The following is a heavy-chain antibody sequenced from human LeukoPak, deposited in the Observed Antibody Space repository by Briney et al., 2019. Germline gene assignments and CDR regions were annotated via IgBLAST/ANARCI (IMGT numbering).Heavy chain of an antibody. D-gene: IGHD2-2*01. V-gene: IGHV1-69*13. CDR1: GYTFSSYA. CDR3: AATGYCSSTSCYGQDYYMDV. J-gene: IGHJ6*03. CDR2: IIPIFGTA. Sequence: SVKVSCKASGYTFSSYAISWVRQAPGQGLEWMGGIIPIFGTANYAQKFQGRVTITADESTSTAYMELSSLRSEDTAVYYCAATGYCSSTSCYGQDYYMDVWGKGTTVTISS.